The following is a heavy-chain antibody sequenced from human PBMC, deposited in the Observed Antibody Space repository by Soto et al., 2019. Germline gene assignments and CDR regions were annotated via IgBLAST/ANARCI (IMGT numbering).Heavy chain of an antibody. D-gene: IGHD6-13*01. CDR2: IYYSGST. CDR3: ARRQSRSWYAL. CDR1: GGSISSYY. V-gene: IGHV4-59*08. Sequence: PSETLSLTCTVSGGSISSYYWSWIRQPPGKGLEWIGYIYYSGSTYYNPSLKSRVTISVDTSKNQFSLKLSSVTAADTAVYYCARRQSRSWYALWGQGTLVTVTS. J-gene: IGHJ4*02.